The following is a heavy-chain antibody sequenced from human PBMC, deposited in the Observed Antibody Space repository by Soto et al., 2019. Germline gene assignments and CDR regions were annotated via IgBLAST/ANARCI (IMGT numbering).Heavy chain of an antibody. CDR2: IRNRANGYSS. Sequence: GGSLRLSCAASGFSFRDHYMDWVRQAPGKGLEWVGRIRNRANGYSSEYAASVKGRFTISRDDSESSLYLQMSNLRAEDTAIYYCAKGEMATIRNSFDPWGQGTLVTVSS. CDR1: GFSFRDHY. CDR3: AKGEMATIRNSFDP. D-gene: IGHD5-12*01. J-gene: IGHJ5*02. V-gene: IGHV3-72*01.